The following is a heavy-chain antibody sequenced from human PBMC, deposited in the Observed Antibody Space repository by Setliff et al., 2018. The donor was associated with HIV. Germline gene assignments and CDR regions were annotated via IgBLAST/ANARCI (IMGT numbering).Heavy chain of an antibody. CDR3: ARVKYSYAQGFYYGMDV. V-gene: IGHV4-38-2*01. CDR1: GYFISSGYY. D-gene: IGHD5-18*01. Sequence: TLSLTCGVSGYFISSGYYWAWIRQSPGKGLEWIGYVSYSGSTSYNPSLKSRVTMSVDTSKNQFSLKLRSVTAADTAVFYCARVKYSYAQGFYYGMDVWGQGTTVTVSS. J-gene: IGHJ6*02. CDR2: VSYSGST.